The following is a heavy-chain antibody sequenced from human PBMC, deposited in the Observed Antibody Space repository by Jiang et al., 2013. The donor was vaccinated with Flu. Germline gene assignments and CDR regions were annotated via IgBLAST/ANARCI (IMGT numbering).Heavy chain of an antibody. J-gene: IGHJ4*02. D-gene: IGHD4-11*01. Sequence: LLKPSETLSLTCTVSGGSISSSSHYWGWIRQPPEKGLEWIGSIYYSGNTYYNPSLQSRVTMSVDPSKNQFSLKLSSVTAADTAVYYCARHLSTVTPTRPFGAYYFHYWGQGTLVTVSS. CDR3: ARHLSTVTPTRPFGAYYFHY. CDR1: GGSISSSSHY. CDR2: IYYSGNT. V-gene: IGHV4-39*01.